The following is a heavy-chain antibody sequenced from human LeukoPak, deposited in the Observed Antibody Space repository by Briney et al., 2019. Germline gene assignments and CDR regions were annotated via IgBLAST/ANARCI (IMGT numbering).Heavy chain of an antibody. Sequence: SETLSLTCTVSGGSISSNYWSWIRQPPGKGLEWIGYINTSGSTNYNPSLKSRVSISLDASRNQFSLKLTSVTAADTAVYYCARRGNWGFFDYWGQGILVSVSS. CDR2: INTSGST. V-gene: IGHV4-4*09. CDR1: GGSISSNY. J-gene: IGHJ4*02. D-gene: IGHD7-27*01. CDR3: ARRGNWGFFDY.